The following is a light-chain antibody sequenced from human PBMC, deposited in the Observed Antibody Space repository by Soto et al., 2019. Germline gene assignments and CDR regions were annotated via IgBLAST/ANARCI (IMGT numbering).Light chain of an antibody. Sequence: QSALTQPASVSGSPGQSITISWTRTSSDLAIYNYVSWYQQQPGKAPKLMIYQVTNRPSGVSNRFSGSRSGNTASLTISGLQAEDEANYYCSSYTDSSNYVFGTGTKVTVL. CDR2: QVT. CDR3: SSYTDSSNYV. J-gene: IGLJ1*01. CDR1: SSDLAIYNY. V-gene: IGLV2-14*01.